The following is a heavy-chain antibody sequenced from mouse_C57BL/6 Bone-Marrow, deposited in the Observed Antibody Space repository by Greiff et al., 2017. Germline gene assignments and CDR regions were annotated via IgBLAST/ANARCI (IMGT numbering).Heavy chain of an antibody. J-gene: IGHJ3*01. CDR2: IAPNSCGT. Sequence: QVQLQQPGAELVQPGASVTLSCTASGFNIKYTYMHWVKQRPGRGLEWIGRIAPNSCGTKYNEKFKSKATLTVDTPSSTAYMQLSSLTSEDSAVYYCARKTAQATSWCAYWGQGALVTVSA. CDR3: ARKTAQATSWCAY. CDR1: GFNIKYTY. V-gene: IGHV1-72*01. D-gene: IGHD3-2*02.